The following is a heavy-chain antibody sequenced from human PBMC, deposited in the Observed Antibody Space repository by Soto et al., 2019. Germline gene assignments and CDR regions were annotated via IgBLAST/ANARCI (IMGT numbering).Heavy chain of an antibody. CDR2: ISDNGGTT. D-gene: IGHD4-17*01. CDR1: GFTFSNYA. V-gene: IGHV3-64*02. Sequence: EVQLVESGEGLVQPGGSLRLSCAASGFTFSNYAMHWVRQAPGKGLEYVSAISDNGGTTYYADSVKGRFTISGDNSKNTLYIQMGSLRAEDLAVYYCARGPSTVATWLDYWGQGTLVTVSS. J-gene: IGHJ4*02. CDR3: ARGPSTVATWLDY.